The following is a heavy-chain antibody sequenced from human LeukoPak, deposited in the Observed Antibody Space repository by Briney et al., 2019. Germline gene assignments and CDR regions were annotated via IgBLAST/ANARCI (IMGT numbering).Heavy chain of an antibody. CDR2: INGSGGST. CDR3: AKRRGLELTYYYHMDV. J-gene: IGHJ6*03. CDR1: GFTFSSYG. D-gene: IGHD1-7*01. V-gene: IGHV3-23*01. Sequence: GGSLRLSCAASGFTFSSYGMSWVRQAPGKGLEWVSAINGSGGSTYYADSVKGRFTISRDNSKNTLYLQMNSLRADDTAVYYCAKRRGLELTYYYHMDVWGKGTTVTVSS.